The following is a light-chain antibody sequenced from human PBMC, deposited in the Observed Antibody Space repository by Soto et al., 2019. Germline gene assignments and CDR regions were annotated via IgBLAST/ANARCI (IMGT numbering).Light chain of an antibody. CDR3: QKYSSAPRT. J-gene: IGKJ1*01. Sequence: DIQMTQSPTSLSAVVGDRVTITCRASQGISHYLAWYQQKPGKVPELLFYAASTLQPGVPFRFSGSRSGTDFNITTSSLQPEDVATYYCQKYSSAPRTFGQWTKVYIK. CDR2: AAS. V-gene: IGKV1-27*01. CDR1: QGISHY.